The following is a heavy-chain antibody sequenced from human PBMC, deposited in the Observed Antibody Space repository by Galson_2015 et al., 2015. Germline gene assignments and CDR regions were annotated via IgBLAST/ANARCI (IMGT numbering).Heavy chain of an antibody. J-gene: IGHJ4*02. D-gene: IGHD3-22*01. CDR2: ISASGGTT. CDR1: GFTLSGYV. V-gene: IGHV3-23*01. CDR3: EKGVGSDFYYPNDY. Sequence: SLRLSCAASGFTLSGYVMSWVRQAPGKGLEWVSSISASGGTTDYTDSVKGRFTISRDNSRNTLYLQMNSLRVEDTALYFCEKGVGSDFYYPNDYWGQGTLVTVSS.